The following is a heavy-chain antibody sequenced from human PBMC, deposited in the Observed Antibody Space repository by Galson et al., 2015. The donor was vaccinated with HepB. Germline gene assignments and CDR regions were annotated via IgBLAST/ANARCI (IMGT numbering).Heavy chain of an antibody. Sequence: SLRLSCAASGFTFSDYGMHWVRQAPGKRLEWVAVIWHDGTNSYYTDSVAGRFTISRDNPTNTVDLQMNSLRTEDTAVYYCARDQNLLTGVVDYWGQGTLVAVS. J-gene: IGHJ4*02. CDR3: ARDQNLLTGVVDY. V-gene: IGHV3-33*01. D-gene: IGHD3-9*01. CDR2: IWHDGTNS. CDR1: GFTFSDYG.